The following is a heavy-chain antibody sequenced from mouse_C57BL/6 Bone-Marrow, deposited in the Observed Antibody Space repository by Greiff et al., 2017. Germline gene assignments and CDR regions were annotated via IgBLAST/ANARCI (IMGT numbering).Heavy chain of an antibody. V-gene: IGHV6-3*01. CDR2: IRLKSDNYAT. CDR3: AYPCYFDD. Sequence: EVLLVESGGGLVQPGGSMKLSCVASGFTFSNYWMNWVRQSPEKGLEWVAQIRLKSDNYATHYAESVKGRFTISRDDSKSSVYLQMNNLRAEDTGIYYCAYPCYFDDWGQGTTLTVA. J-gene: IGHJ2*01. CDR1: GFTFSNYW.